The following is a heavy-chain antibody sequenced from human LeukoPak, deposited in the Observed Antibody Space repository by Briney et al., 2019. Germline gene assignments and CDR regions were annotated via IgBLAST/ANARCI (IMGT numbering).Heavy chain of an antibody. Sequence: SETLSLTCTVSGGSIGSGDYYWSWIRQPPGKGLEWIGYIYYSVSTNYNPSLKSRVTISVDTSKNQFSLKLSSVTAADTAVYYCAARKYSYVNYWGQGTLVTVSS. J-gene: IGHJ4*02. CDR1: GGSIGSGDYY. CDR2: IYYSVST. CDR3: AARKYSYVNY. V-gene: IGHV4-61*08. D-gene: IGHD5-18*01.